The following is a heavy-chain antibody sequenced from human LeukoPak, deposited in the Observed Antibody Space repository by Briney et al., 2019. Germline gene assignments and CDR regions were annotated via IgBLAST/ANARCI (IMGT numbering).Heavy chain of an antibody. CDR2: MNPNSGNT. D-gene: IGHD6-13*01. J-gene: IGHJ3*02. CDR1: GCTFTSYV. Sequence: ASVKVSCKASGCTFTSYVINGVRQATGQGLEWMGWMNPNSGNTGYAQKFQGRVTMTRNTSISTAYMELSSLRSEDTAVYYCARGGEQQLDDAFDIWGQGTLVTVSS. CDR3: ARGGEQQLDDAFDI. V-gene: IGHV1-8*01.